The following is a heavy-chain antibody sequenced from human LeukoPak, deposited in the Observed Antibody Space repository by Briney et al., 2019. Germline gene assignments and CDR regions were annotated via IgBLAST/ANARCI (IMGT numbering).Heavy chain of an antibody. J-gene: IGHJ4*02. V-gene: IGHV4-59*01. CDR3: ARDYGDYDFAY. CDR2: IYYSGST. Sequence: SETLSLTCTVSGGSISSYYWSWIRQPPGKGLEWIGYIYYSGSTNYNPSLKSRVTISVDTSKNQFSLKLSSVTAADTAVYNSARDYGDYDFAYWGQGTLVTVSS. CDR1: GGSISSYY. D-gene: IGHD4-17*01.